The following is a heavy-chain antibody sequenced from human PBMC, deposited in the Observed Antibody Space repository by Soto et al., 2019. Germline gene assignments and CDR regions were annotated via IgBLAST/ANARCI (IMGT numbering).Heavy chain of an antibody. D-gene: IGHD1-26*01. Sequence: EVQLLESGGGLVQPGGSLRLSCAASGFTFSSYAMSWVRQAPGKGLEWVSAISGSGGSTYYADSVKGRFTISRDNSKNTRYQHMNGLRAEDTAVYYCAKTWRGAALRAFDIWGQGTMVTVSS. V-gene: IGHV3-23*01. J-gene: IGHJ3*02. CDR2: ISGSGGST. CDR3: AKTWRGAALRAFDI. CDR1: GFTFSSYA.